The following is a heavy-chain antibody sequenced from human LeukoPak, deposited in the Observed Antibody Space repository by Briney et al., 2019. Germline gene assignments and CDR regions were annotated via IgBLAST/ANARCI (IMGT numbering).Heavy chain of an antibody. CDR1: GYTFTSYA. V-gene: IGHV1-3*03. CDR2: INAGNGNT. D-gene: IGHD6-19*01. J-gene: IGHJ4*02. Sequence: GASVKVSRKASGYTFTSYAMHWVRQAPGQRLEWMGWINAGNGNTKYSQEFQGRVTITRDTSASTAYMELSSLRSEDMAVYYCARGLQWLALYDYWGQGTLVTVSS. CDR3: ARGLQWLALYDY.